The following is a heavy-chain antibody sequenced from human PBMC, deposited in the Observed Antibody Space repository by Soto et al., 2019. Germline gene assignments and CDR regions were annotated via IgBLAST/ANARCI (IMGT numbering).Heavy chain of an antibody. V-gene: IGHV3-30*18. CDR3: AKGILSATIGPYAMDV. CDR1: RLIFSSYA. J-gene: IGHJ6*02. CDR2: ISYDGGNI. Sequence: PGGSLRLSCAAPRLIFSSYAMHWVRQAPGKGLEWVGVISYDGGNIYYADSVKGRFTISRDNSKNTLYVQVNSLRPEDTAVYYCAKGILSATIGPYAMDVWGQGTTVTVSS. D-gene: IGHD3-16*01.